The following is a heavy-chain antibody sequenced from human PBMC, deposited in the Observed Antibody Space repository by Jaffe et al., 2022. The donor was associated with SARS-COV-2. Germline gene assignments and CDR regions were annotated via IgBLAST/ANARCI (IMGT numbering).Heavy chain of an antibody. V-gene: IGHV3-64*01. D-gene: IGHD3-16*01. CDR2: ISSNGGST. CDR3: ARGHRYDYVWGVILGADYYGMDV. J-gene: IGHJ6*02. Sequence: EVQLVESGGGLVQPGGSLRLSCAASGFTFSSYAMHWVRQAPGKGLEYVSAISSNGGSTYYANSVKGRFTISRDNSKNTLYLQMGSLRAEDMAVYYCARGHRYDYVWGVILGADYYGMDVWGQGTTVTVSS. CDR1: GFTFSSYA.